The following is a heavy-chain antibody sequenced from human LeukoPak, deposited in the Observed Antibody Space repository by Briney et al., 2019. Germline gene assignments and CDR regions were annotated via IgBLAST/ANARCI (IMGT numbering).Heavy chain of an antibody. Sequence: GASVKVSCKASGYTFTSYDINWVRQATGQGLEWMGWMNPNSGNTGYAQKFQGRVTMTRNTSISTAYMELSRLRSEDTAVYYCASYYYDSSGRVDYWGQGTLVTVSS. CDR1: GYTFTSYD. D-gene: IGHD3-22*01. V-gene: IGHV1-8*02. CDR2: MNPNSGNT. J-gene: IGHJ4*02. CDR3: ASYYYDSSGRVDY.